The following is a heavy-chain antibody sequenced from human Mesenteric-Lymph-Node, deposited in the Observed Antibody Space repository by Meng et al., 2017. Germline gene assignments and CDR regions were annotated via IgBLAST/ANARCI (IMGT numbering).Heavy chain of an antibody. CDR2: IRSKAYGGTT. CDR1: GFTFGDYA. V-gene: IGHV3-49*03. CDR3: TSDCGGANDAFDI. D-gene: IGHD2-21*01. J-gene: IGHJ3*02. Sequence: GGSLRLSCTASGFTFGDYAMSWFRQAPGKGLEWVGFIRSKAYGGTTEYAASVKGRFTISRDDSKSIAYLQMNSLKTEDTAVYYCTSDCGGANDAFDIWGQGTMVTVSS.